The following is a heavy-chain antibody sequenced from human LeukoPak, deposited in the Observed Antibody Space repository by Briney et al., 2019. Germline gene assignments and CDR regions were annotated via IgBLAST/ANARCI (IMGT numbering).Heavy chain of an antibody. D-gene: IGHD3-22*01. V-gene: IGHV5-51*01. CDR1: GYSFTSYW. J-gene: IGHJ3*02. CDR2: IYPDDSET. Sequence: GESLRISCKGSGYSFTSYWIGWVRQMPGKGLEYMGIIYPDDSETRYSPSFQGQVTISADKSITTAYLQWSSLKAADTAMYYCARGGGYSSAYSDAFDIWGQGTMVTVSS. CDR3: ARGGGYSSAYSDAFDI.